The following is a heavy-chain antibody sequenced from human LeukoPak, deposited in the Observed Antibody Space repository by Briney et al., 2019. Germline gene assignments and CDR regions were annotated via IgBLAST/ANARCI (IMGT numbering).Heavy chain of an antibody. D-gene: IGHD4-17*01. Sequence: GGSLRLSCAASGFTFSSYGMHWVRQAPGKGLEWVAVISYDGSNKYYADSVKGRFTISRDNSKNTLYLQMNSLRAEDTAVYYCTTEDGDGDYWGQGTLVTVSS. CDR1: GFTFSSYG. CDR2: ISYDGSNK. CDR3: TTEDGDGDY. J-gene: IGHJ4*02. V-gene: IGHV3-30*03.